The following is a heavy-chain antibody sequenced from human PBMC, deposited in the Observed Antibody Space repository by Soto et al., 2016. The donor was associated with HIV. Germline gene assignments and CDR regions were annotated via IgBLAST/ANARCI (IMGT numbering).Heavy chain of an antibody. CDR1: GASISSGSHY. CDR2: IYSSGSSGTT. V-gene: IGHV4-61*02. Sequence: QVQLHESGPGLVRPSQTLSLTCSVSGASISSGSHYWTWIRQSAEKGLEWIGRIYSSGSSGTTNYNPSLKSRVTISQDTTNNQFSLRLSSVTAADTAIYYCAREVVGFDIWGQGTMVTVSS. D-gene: IGHD3-22*01. J-gene: IGHJ3*02. CDR3: AREVVGFDI.